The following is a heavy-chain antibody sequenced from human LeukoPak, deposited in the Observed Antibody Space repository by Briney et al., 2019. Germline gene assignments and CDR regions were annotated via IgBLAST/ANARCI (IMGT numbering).Heavy chain of an antibody. CDR3: TELGITMIGGV. V-gene: IGHV3-72*01. CDR1: GFTFSDHY. Sequence: PGGSLRLSCAASGFTFSDHYIDWVRQAPGKGLEWVGRSRDKGNSYTTAYAASVRGRFTISRDDSKNSLYLQMNSLRAEDTAVYYCTELGITMIGGVWGKGTTVTISS. D-gene: IGHD3-10*02. CDR2: SRDKGNSYTT. J-gene: IGHJ6*04.